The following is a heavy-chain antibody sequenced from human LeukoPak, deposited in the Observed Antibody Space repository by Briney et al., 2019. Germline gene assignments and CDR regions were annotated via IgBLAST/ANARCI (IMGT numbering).Heavy chain of an antibody. CDR2: INTDGSEK. CDR3: ATYSSLNRREFQY. CDR1: GFTFSNYW. V-gene: IGHV3-7*01. Sequence: GGSLRLSCEGSGFTFSNYWMGWVRQAPGKGRQWVANINTDGSEKYYVDSVKGRFTISRDNAKNSLYLQMNSLRAEDTAVYYCATYSSLNRREFQYWGQGTLLTVSS. D-gene: IGHD3-22*01. J-gene: IGHJ1*01.